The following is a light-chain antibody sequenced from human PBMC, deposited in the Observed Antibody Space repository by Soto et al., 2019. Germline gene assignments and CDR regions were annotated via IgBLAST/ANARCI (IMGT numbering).Light chain of an antibody. J-gene: IGLJ2*01. CDR2: DVT. CDR1: SSDVGGYNY. V-gene: IGLV2-14*01. Sequence: QSPLTQPASVSGSPGQSITISCTGTSSDVGGYNYVSWYQQEPGKAPKLIIYDVTNRPSGVSNRFSGSKSGNTAPLTISGLQAEDEADYYCSSSTTSNSLVFGGGTTVTVL. CDR3: SSSTTSNSLV.